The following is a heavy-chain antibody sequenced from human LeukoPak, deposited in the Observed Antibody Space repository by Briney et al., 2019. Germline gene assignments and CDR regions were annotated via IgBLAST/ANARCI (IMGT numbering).Heavy chain of an antibody. J-gene: IGHJ4*02. CDR3: ARATPWLLPGY. CDR1: GGSISSSSHY. Sequence: PSETLSLTCTVFGGSISSSSHYWGWIRQPPGEGLEWIGSIYFSGSTYYSPSLKSRVTISVDPSTNQFSLKLSSVTAADTAVYFCARATPWLLPGYWGQGILVTVSS. D-gene: IGHD3-22*01. CDR2: IYFSGST. V-gene: IGHV4-39*01.